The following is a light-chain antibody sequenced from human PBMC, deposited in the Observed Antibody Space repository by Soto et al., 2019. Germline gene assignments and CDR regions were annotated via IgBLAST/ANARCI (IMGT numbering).Light chain of an antibody. V-gene: IGLV3-21*01. J-gene: IGLJ2*01. CDR1: NIGSKS. Sequence: SYELTQPPSVSVAPGKTARITCGGNNIGSKSVHWYQQKPGQAPVLVIYYDSDRPSGIPERFSGSNSGNTATLAISRVESGDEADYYCQVCDTSSGQGVFGGGTTLTVL. CDR3: QVCDTSSGQGV. CDR2: YDS.